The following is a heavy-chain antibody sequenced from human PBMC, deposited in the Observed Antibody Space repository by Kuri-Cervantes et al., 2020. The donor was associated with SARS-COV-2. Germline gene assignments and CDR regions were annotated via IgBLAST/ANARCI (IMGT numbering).Heavy chain of an antibody. D-gene: IGHD2-2*02. J-gene: IGHJ4*02. Sequence: ASVKVSCKASGYTFSGYYIHWVRQAPGQGLEWMGWIKPNSGGTNYAQKFQGRVTMTRDTSISTAYMELSRLRSEDTAVYYCARDSVVPAAIPLYDTDYWGQGTLVTVSS. V-gene: IGHV1-2*02. CDR1: GYTFSGYY. CDR3: ARDSVVPAAIPLYDTDY. CDR2: IKPNSGGT.